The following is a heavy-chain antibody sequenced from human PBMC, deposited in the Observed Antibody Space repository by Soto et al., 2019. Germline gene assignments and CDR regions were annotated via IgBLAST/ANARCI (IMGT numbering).Heavy chain of an antibody. D-gene: IGHD3-3*01. J-gene: IGHJ6*02. CDR3: ASRRITIFGVVIAYGMDV. CDR1: GGTFSSYA. V-gene: IGHV1-69*06. CDR2: IIPIFGTA. Sequence: SVKVSCKASGGTFSSYAISWVRQAPGQGLEWMGGIIPIFGTANYAQKFQGRVTITADKSTSTAYMELSSLRSEDTAMYYCASRRITIFGVVIAYGMDVWGQGTTVTVSS.